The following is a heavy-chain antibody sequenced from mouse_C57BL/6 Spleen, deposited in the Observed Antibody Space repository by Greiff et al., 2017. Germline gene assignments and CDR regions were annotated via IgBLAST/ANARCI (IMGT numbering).Heavy chain of an antibody. CDR3: ARWGGPSFAY. V-gene: IGHV5-15*01. Sequence: EVNVVESGGGLVQPGGSLKLSCAASGFTFSDYGMAWVRQAPRKGPEWVAFISNLAYSIYYADTVTGRFTISRENAKNTLYLEMSGLRSEDTAMYYCARWGGPSFAYWGQGTLVTVSA. J-gene: IGHJ3*01. CDR1: GFTFSDYG. CDR2: ISNLAYSI. D-gene: IGHD1-1*02.